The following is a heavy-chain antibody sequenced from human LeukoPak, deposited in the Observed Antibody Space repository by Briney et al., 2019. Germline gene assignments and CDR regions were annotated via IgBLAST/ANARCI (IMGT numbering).Heavy chain of an antibody. Sequence: SETLSLTCTVSGGSISSSGYYWGWIRQPPGKGLEWIGSIYYSGSTNYNPSLKSRVTISVDTSKNQFSLKLSSVTAADTAVYYCARGNWNPFDAFDIWGQGTMVTVSS. CDR2: IYYSGST. CDR1: GGSISSSGYY. J-gene: IGHJ3*02. V-gene: IGHV4-39*07. CDR3: ARGNWNPFDAFDI. D-gene: IGHD1-1*01.